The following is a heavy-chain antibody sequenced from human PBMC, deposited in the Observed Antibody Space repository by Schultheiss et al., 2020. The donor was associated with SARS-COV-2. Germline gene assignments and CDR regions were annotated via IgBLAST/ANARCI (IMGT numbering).Heavy chain of an antibody. CDR3: ARDVPHYDFWSGVDGREGY. CDR2: ISSSSSYI. D-gene: IGHD3-3*01. J-gene: IGHJ4*02. CDR1: GFTFSSYS. V-gene: IGHV3-21*01. Sequence: GGSLRLSCAASGFTFSSYSMNWVRQAPGKGLEWVSSISSSSSYIYYADSVKGRFTISRDNAKNSLYLQMNSLRAEDTAVYYCARDVPHYDFWSGVDGREGYWGQGTLVTVSS.